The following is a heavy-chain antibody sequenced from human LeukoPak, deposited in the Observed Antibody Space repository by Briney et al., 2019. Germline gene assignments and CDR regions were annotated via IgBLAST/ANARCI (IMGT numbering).Heavy chain of an antibody. CDR2: IWYDGTRE. CDR3: AKDINTWRITIFADY. J-gene: IGHJ4*02. CDR1: GFSFSAYD. D-gene: IGHD3-9*01. V-gene: IGHV3-33*06. Sequence: GGSLRLSCAASGFSFSAYDMHWVRQAPGKGLEWVALIWYDGTREYYADSVKGRFTISRDNAKNTLYLQMNSLRVEDTAVYYCAKDINTWRITIFADYWGQGTLVTVSS.